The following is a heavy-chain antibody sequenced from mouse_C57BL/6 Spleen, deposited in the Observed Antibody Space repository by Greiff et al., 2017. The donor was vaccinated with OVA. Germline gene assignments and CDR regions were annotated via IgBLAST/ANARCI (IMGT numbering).Heavy chain of an antibody. CDR2: IDPENGDT. CDR3: TRKSWDY. Sequence: EVQLQQSGAELVRPGASVKLSCTASGFNIKDDYMHWVKQRPERGLEWIGWIDPENGDTEYASKFQGKATITADTSSNTAYLQLSSLTSEDTAVYYCTRKSWDYWGQGTTLTVSS. J-gene: IGHJ2*01. V-gene: IGHV14-4*01. CDR1: GFNIKDDY.